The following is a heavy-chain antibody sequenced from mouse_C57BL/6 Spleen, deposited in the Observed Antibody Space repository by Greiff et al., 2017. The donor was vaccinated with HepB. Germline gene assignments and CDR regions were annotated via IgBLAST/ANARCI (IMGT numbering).Heavy chain of an antibody. J-gene: IGHJ3*01. CDR1: GYTFTDYN. D-gene: IGHD1-1*01. V-gene: IGHV1-22*01. CDR3: ARQANYYGSTPAWFAY. Sequence: EVQLQQSGPELVKPGASVKMSCKASGYTFTDYNMHWVKQSHGKSLEWIGYINPNNGGTSYNQKFKGKATLTVNKSSSTAYMELRSLTSEDSAVYYCARQANYYGSTPAWFAYWGQGTLVTVSA. CDR2: INPNNGGT.